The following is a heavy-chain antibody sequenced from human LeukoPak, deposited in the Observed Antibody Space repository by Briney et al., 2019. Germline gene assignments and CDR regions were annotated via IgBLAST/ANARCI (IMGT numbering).Heavy chain of an antibody. CDR2: IYYSGST. CDR3: AKGGVYCDYVGDWFDP. Sequence: PSETLSLTCTVSGGSISSYYWSWIRQPPGKGLEWIGYIYYSGSTNYNPSLKSRVTISVDTSKNQFSLKLSSVTAADTAVYYCAKGGVYCDYVGDWFDPWGQGTLVTVSS. V-gene: IGHV4-59*01. J-gene: IGHJ5*02. D-gene: IGHD4-17*01. CDR1: GGSISSYY.